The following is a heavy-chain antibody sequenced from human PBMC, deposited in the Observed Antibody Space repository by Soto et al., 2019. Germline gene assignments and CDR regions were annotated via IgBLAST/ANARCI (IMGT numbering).Heavy chain of an antibody. D-gene: IGHD3-16*01. CDR2: ISGSSLST. CDR1: GFTFSDHS. CDR3: ARILLVSYEDYYYMDV. J-gene: IGHJ6*03. V-gene: IGHV3-11*01. Sequence: QVQLVESGGDLVRPGGSLRLSCAASGFTFSDHSMGWIRQSPGKGLEFMSSISGSSLSTFYGDSVKGRFTTSRDNAKNSLQLPTISLRAEYTAVYYCARILLVSYEDYYYMDVWCKGTTVAVSS.